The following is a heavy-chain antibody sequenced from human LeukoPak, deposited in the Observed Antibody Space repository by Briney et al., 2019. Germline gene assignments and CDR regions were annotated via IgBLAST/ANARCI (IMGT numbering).Heavy chain of an antibody. CDR1: GGSISSSSYY. D-gene: IGHD6-19*01. Sequence: SETLSLTCTVSGGSISSSSYYWGWIRQPPGKGLEWIGSIYYSGSTYYNPSLKSRVTISVDTSKNQFSLKLSSVTAADTAVYYCARHRPAAPSADWFDPWGQGTLVTVSS. J-gene: IGHJ5*02. CDR3: ARHRPAAPSADWFDP. CDR2: IYYSGST. V-gene: IGHV4-39*01.